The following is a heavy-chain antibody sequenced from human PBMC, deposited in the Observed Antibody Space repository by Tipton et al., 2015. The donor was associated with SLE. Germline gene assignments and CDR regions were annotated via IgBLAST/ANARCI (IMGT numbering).Heavy chain of an antibody. Sequence: TLSLTCTVSGGSMNNYYWGWIRQPPGKGLEWIGYIYYSGTTNYNPSLKSRVTISVDTYRNHFSLKLTSVIAADTAIYYCARSKEWVAYFDYWGQGTLATVSS. J-gene: IGHJ4*02. CDR1: GGSMNNYY. CDR3: ARSKEWVAYFDY. D-gene: IGHD3-3*01. V-gene: IGHV4-59*01. CDR2: IYYSGTT.